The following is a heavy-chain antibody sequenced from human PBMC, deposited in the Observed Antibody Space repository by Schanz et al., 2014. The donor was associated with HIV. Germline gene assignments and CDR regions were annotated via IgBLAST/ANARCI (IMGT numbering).Heavy chain of an antibody. CDR2: INPNSGGT. J-gene: IGHJ3*02. Sequence: QVQLVQSGAEVKKPGASVKVSCKASGYTFTGYYMHWVRQAPGQGLEWMGWINPNSGGTNYAQKFQGRVTMTRATSMSTGYMALSSLIPDDTAVYYCARGIVGATPAFDIWGQGTMVTVSS. V-gene: IGHV1-2*02. CDR3: ARGIVGATPAFDI. D-gene: IGHD1-26*01. CDR1: GYTFTGYY.